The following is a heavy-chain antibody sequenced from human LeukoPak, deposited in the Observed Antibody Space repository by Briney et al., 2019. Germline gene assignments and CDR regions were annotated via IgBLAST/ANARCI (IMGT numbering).Heavy chain of an antibody. Sequence: GGSLRHSCAASGFTFSSYNINWVRQAPGKGLEWVSSISSSSSYIYYADSVKGRFTISRDNAKNSLYLQINSLRAEDTAVYYCARDKNSEITTVDYWGQGTLVTVSS. V-gene: IGHV3-21*01. CDR3: ARDKNSEITTVDY. CDR2: ISSSSSYI. J-gene: IGHJ4*02. CDR1: GFTFSSYN. D-gene: IGHD4-17*01.